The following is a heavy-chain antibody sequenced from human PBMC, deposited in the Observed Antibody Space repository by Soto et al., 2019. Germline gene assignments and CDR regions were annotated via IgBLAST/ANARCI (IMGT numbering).Heavy chain of an antibody. Sequence: EVQLVESGGGLVQPGGSLRLSCAASGFTFSSYWMSWVRQAPGKGLEWVANIKQDGSEKYYVDSVKGRFTISRDNAKNSLYLQMNSLRAEVTAVYYCAKTKGAYCTNGVCYSYYFDYWGQGTLVTVSS. CDR2: IKQDGSEK. CDR1: GFTFSSYW. V-gene: IGHV3-7*01. J-gene: IGHJ4*02. CDR3: AKTKGAYCTNGVCYSYYFDY. D-gene: IGHD2-8*01.